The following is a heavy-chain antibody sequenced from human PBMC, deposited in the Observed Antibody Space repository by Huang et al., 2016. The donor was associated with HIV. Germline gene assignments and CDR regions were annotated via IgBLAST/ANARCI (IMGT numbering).Heavy chain of an antibody. D-gene: IGHD6-6*01. CDR3: ARRFSSSSGYFDY. J-gene: IGHJ4*02. Sequence: VQLVQSGAEVKKPGESLKISCKGSGYSFSSYWIAWVRQMHGKSLEWMGIIFPDDSYTTYGPSFEGQVTISADKAIGTAYLQWSSLKASDTAMYYCARRFSSSSGYFDYWGQGSLVTVSS. CDR2: IFPDDSYT. V-gene: IGHV5-51*01. CDR1: GYSFSSYW.